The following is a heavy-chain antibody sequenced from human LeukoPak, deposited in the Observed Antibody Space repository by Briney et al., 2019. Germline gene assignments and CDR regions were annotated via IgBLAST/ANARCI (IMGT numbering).Heavy chain of an antibody. CDR1: GDSISSGGYY. J-gene: IGHJ4*02. D-gene: IGHD5-12*01. V-gene: IGHV4-31*03. CDR3: ARGLRGGYSGYDLDY. CDR2: IYHSGNT. Sequence: SQTLSLTCTVSGDSISSGGYYWSWIRQHPGKGLEWIGNIYHSGNTYYNPSLKSRVTISVDTSKNQFSLKLSSVTAADTAVYYCARGLRGGYSGYDLDYWGQGTLVTVSS.